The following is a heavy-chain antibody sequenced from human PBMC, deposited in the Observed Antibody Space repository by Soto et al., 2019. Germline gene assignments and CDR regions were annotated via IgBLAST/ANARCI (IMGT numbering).Heavy chain of an antibody. D-gene: IGHD3-22*01. J-gene: IGHJ4*02. V-gene: IGHV4-34*01. CDR3: ARVGGSGYHYDY. Sequence: SETLSLTCAIYVESFRGYYWSWIRQPPGEGLEWIGEINHRGSTNYSPSLKSRVTISLDTSKSQFSLNLNSVTAADTAVYFCARVGGSGYHYDYWGQGTLVTVSS. CDR2: INHRGST. CDR1: VESFRGYY.